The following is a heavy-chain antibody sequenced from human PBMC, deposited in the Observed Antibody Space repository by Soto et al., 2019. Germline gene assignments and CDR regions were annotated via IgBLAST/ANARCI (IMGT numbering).Heavy chain of an antibody. CDR3: TKGANKPFAS. CDR2: GYPSYSYV. D-gene: IGHD3-16*01. V-gene: IGHV5-51*01. J-gene: IGHJ5*01. Sequence: GESLKIAGQGTGYRFSISLIVWVRQKPGKCREWLGNGYPSYSYVRYIPGFEAQVTISADNSINTGILHWLNRKGSDTAIYYCTKGANKPFASWRHGTRVTVS. CDR1: GYRFSISL.